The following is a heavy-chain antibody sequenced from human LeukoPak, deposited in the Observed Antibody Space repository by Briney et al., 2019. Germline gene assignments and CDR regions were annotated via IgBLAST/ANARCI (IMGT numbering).Heavy chain of an antibody. Sequence: PSETLSLTCAVYGGSFSGYYWSWIRPPPGKGLEWIGEINHSGSTNYNPSLKSRVTISVDTSKNQFSLKLSSVTAADTAVYYCARGYGSGSYYSPYYFDYWGQGTLVTVSS. J-gene: IGHJ4*02. CDR1: GGSFSGYY. D-gene: IGHD3-10*01. CDR3: ARGYGSGSYYSPYYFDY. CDR2: INHSGST. V-gene: IGHV4-34*01.